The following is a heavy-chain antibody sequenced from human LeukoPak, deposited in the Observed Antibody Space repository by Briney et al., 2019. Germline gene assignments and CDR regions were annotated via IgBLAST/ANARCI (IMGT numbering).Heavy chain of an antibody. J-gene: IGHJ4*02. CDR2: ISAYNGNT. Sequence: ASVKVSCKASGYTFTSYGISRVRQAPGQGLEWMGWISAYNGNTNYAQKFQGRVTMTRDTSISTAYMELSRLRSDDTAVYYCAREWDPSEDYWGQGTLVTVSS. CDR1: GYTFTSYG. V-gene: IGHV1-18*01. D-gene: IGHD1-26*01. CDR3: AREWDPSEDY.